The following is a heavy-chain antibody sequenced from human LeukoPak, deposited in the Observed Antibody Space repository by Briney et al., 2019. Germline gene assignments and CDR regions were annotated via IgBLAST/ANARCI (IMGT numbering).Heavy chain of an antibody. CDR3: AIFDFLFGEINNNWFDP. CDR2: INPNSGGT. CDR1: GYTFTGYY. J-gene: IGHJ5*02. V-gene: IGHV1-2*02. D-gene: IGHD3-16*01. Sequence: ASVKVSCQASGYTFTGYYMHWVRQAPGQGLEWMGWINPNSGGTNYAQKFQGRVTISADKSINTAYLQWSSLKASDTVMYYCAIFDFLFGEINNNWFDPWGQGTLVTVSS.